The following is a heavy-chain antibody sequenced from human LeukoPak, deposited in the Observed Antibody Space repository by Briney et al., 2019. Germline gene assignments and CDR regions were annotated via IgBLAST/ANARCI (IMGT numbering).Heavy chain of an antibody. D-gene: IGHD3-22*01. CDR2: IYYSGST. Sequence: SEKLSRTSAVCGGGISSSSCYWGWIRQPPGKGLEWIGRIYYSGSTYYNPSLKSRFTISVDTSKNKFSLKLSSVTAADTAVYYCARHFGSSYYYDSSGIGYWGQGTLVTVSS. CDR1: GGGISSSSCY. V-gene: IGHV4-39*01. J-gene: IGHJ4*02. CDR3: ARHFGSSYYYDSSGIGY.